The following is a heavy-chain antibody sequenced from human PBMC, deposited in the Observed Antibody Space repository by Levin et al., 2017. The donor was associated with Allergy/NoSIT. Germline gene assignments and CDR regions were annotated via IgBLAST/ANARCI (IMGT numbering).Heavy chain of an antibody. CDR3: ARDSEYSTGDAWYDALDI. V-gene: IGHV3-7*01. Sequence: LSLPCAASGFIISSSWMNWVRPSPGKGLEWVANINQDGKKNYYVDSVKGRFTISRDNAKNSLYLQMNSLRAGDTAVYYCARDSEYSTGDAWYDALDIWGQGIMVTVSS. CDR2: INQDGKKN. D-gene: IGHD2-8*02. CDR1: GFIISSSW. J-gene: IGHJ3*02.